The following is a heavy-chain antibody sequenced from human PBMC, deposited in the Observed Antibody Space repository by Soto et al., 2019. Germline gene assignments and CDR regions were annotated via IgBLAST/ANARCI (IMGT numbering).Heavy chain of an antibody. D-gene: IGHD1-26*01. V-gene: IGHV3-7*05. CDR1: GFTFSRYW. J-gene: IGHJ4*02. CDR3: ARDGSETYFGLDY. CDR2: IKEDGSEK. Sequence: GGSLRLSCAVSGFTFSRYWMSWVRQVPGKGLEWVASIKEDGSEKYYVGSVKGRFTISRDDAKNSLYLQMNILRAEDTAVYYCARDGSETYFGLDYWGQGTLVTVSS.